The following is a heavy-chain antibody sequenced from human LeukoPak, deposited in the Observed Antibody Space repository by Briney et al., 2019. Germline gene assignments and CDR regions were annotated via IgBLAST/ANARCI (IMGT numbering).Heavy chain of an antibody. D-gene: IGHD6-19*01. Sequence: ASVKVSCKASGGTFSSYAISWVRQAPGQGLEWMGRIILILGIANYAQKFQGRVTITADKSTSTAYMELSSLRSEDTAVYYCARRFTSSEGRNWGQGTLVTVSS. J-gene: IGHJ4*02. CDR2: IILILGIA. V-gene: IGHV1-69*04. CDR3: ARRFTSSEGRN. CDR1: GGTFSSYA.